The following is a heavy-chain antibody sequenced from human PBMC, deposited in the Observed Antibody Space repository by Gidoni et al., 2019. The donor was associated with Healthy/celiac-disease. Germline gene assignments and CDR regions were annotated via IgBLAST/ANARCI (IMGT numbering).Heavy chain of an antibody. CDR2: IWYDGSNK. J-gene: IGHJ6*02. V-gene: IGHV3-33*08. CDR3: ARDLGDYGVRYYYYYGMDV. D-gene: IGHD4-17*01. Sequence: QVQLVESGGGVVQPGRSLRLSCAASGFTFSSYGMHWVRQAPGQGLEWVAVIWYDGSNKYYADSVKGLFTISRDNSKNTLYLQMNSLRAEDTAVYYCARDLGDYGVRYYYYYGMDVWGQGTTVTVSS. CDR1: GFTFSSYG.